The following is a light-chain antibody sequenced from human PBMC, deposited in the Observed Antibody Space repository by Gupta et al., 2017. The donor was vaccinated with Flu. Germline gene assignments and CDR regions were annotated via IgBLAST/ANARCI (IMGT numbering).Light chain of an antibody. CDR3: QHYANSPRT. V-gene: IGKV3-20*01. CDR1: QTVTANY. Sequence: ETVLTQSQGTLSLSPGERATLSCRASQTVTANYLAWYQQKPGQAPRLLIYGASARATSSPDRFSSSGSRTYFTLTISRLEPEDFAVYYCQHYANSPRTFGQGTKVEIK. J-gene: IGKJ1*01. CDR2: GAS.